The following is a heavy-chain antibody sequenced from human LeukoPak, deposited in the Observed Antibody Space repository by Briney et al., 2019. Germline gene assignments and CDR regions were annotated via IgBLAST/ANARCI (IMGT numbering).Heavy chain of an antibody. CDR2: INPNSGNT. CDR3: ARVGYNWNYEDYYYYGMDV. Sequence: ASVKVSCKASGYTFTGYYMHWVRQAPGQGLEWMGWINPNSGNTGYAQKFQGRVTMTRNTSISTAYMELSSLRSEDTAVYYCARVGYNWNYEDYYYYGMDVWGQGTTVTVSS. V-gene: IGHV1-8*02. J-gene: IGHJ6*02. CDR1: GYTFTGYY. D-gene: IGHD1-7*01.